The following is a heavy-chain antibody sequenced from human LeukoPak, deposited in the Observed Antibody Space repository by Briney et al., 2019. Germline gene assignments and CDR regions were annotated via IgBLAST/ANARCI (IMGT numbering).Heavy chain of an antibody. J-gene: IGHJ4*02. CDR2: INSDGIST. Sequence: GGSLRLSCAASGFTFSSYWMHWVRQAPGKGLVWVSRINSDGISTSYVDSVKGRFTISRDNAKNTLYLQMNSLRAEDTAVYYCARVGSGWSLAYWGQGTLVIVSS. CDR3: ARVGSGWSLAY. CDR1: GFTFSSYW. V-gene: IGHV3-74*01. D-gene: IGHD6-19*01.